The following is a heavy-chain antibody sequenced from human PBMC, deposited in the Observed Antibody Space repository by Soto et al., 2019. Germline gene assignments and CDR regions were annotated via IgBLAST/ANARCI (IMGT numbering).Heavy chain of an antibody. Sequence: SETLSLTCTVSGGSISSGGYYWSWIRQHPGKGLEWIGYIYYSGSTYYNPSLKSRVTISVDTSKNQFSLKLSSVTAADTAVYYCARDTALFAFDIWGQGTMVTVSS. CDR2: IYYSGST. CDR1: GGSISSGGYY. J-gene: IGHJ3*02. V-gene: IGHV4-31*03. CDR3: ARDTALFAFDI.